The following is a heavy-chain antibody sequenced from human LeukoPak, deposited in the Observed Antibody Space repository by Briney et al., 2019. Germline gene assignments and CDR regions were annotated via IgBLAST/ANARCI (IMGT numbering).Heavy chain of an antibody. CDR3: ARSRVWGDSRWAFDY. D-gene: IGHD3-16*01. J-gene: IGHJ4*02. CDR2: VYPDDSAA. CDR1: GYSFSSFW. Sequence: GESLKISCQGSGYSFSSFWVGWVRQTPGKGLEWMGVVYPDDSAARYSPSFQGRITFSADKSLDTAYLQWSSLRASDTGIYFCARSRVWGDSRWAFDYWGQGTPVTVSS. V-gene: IGHV5-51*01.